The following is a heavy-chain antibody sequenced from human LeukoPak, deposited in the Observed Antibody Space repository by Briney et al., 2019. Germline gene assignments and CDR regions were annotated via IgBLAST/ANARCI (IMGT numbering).Heavy chain of an antibody. J-gene: IGHJ4*02. CDR1: GFTFKTYA. CDR2: SRNRANSYTT. D-gene: IGHD1-26*01. V-gene: IGHV3-72*01. Sequence: GGSLRLSCAASGFTFKTYAMSWVRQAPGKGLEWVGRSRNRANSYTTEYAASVKGRFTISRDDSKNSVYLQMNSLETEDTAVYYCAAGGMVGATEFACWGQGTLVTVSS. CDR3: AAGGMVGATEFAC.